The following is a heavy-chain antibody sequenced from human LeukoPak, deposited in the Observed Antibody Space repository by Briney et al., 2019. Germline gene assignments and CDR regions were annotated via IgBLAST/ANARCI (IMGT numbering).Heavy chain of an antibody. V-gene: IGHV3-30*18. J-gene: IGHJ4*02. Sequence: GRSLRLSCAASGFTFSTYGMHWVRQAPGKGLEWVAVISYDGSNEYYADSVKGRFTISRDNSMNTLYLQMSSLRAEDTAVYYCAKEFNRGLPDYWGQGTLVTVPS. D-gene: IGHD2-21*01. CDR2: ISYDGSNE. CDR1: GFTFSTYG. CDR3: AKEFNRGLPDY.